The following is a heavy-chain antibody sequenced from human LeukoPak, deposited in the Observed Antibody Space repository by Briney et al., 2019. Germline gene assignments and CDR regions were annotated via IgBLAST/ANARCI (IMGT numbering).Heavy chain of an antibody. CDR2: IYYSGST. D-gene: IGHD5-18*01. J-gene: IGHJ4*02. V-gene: IGHV4-59*01. CDR3: AKLGYTYGPFDY. CDR1: GGSINNYY. Sequence: PSETLSLTCTVSGGSINNYYWSWIRQPPGKGLEWIGYIYYSGSTNYNPSLESRVTISVDTSKNQFSLKLSSVTAADTAVYYCAKLGYTYGPFDYWGQGTLVTVSS.